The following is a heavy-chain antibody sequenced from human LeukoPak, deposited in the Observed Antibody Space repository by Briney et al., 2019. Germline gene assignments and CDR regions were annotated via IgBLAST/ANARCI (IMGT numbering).Heavy chain of an antibody. CDR1: GLTFRNYG. V-gene: IGHV3-33*01. D-gene: IGHD3-10*01. CDR2: IYYDGSEK. CDR3: ARAGVQFGEFDFDY. Sequence: PGGSLRLSCAVSGLTFRNYGMHWVRQAPGKGLEWVAIIYYDGSEKYYVDSVKGRFTISRDNSKNTLYLQMNSLRAEDTAVYYCARAGVQFGEFDFDYWGQGTLVTVSS. J-gene: IGHJ4*02.